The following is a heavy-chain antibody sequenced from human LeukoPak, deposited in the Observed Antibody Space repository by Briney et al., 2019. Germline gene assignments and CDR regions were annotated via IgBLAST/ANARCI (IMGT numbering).Heavy chain of an antibody. Sequence: GRSLRLSCTASGFTFGDYAMSWVRQAPGKGLEWVGFIRSIAYGGTTEYAASVKGRFTISRDDSKSIAYLQMNSLKTEDTAVYYCTRGRMYYDILTGYYNVPAFDYWGQGTLVTVSS. CDR1: GFTFGDYA. V-gene: IGHV3-49*04. CDR2: IRSIAYGGTT. J-gene: IGHJ4*02. D-gene: IGHD3-9*01. CDR3: TRGRMYYDILTGYYNVPAFDY.